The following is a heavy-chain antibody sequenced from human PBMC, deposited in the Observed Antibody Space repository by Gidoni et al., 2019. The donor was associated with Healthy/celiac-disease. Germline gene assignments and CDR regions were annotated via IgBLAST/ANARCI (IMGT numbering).Heavy chain of an antibody. CDR1: GYSISSGYY. J-gene: IGHJ4*02. Sequence: QVQLQESGPGLVKPSETLSLTCTVSGYSISSGYYWGWIRQPPGKGLEWIGSIYHSGSTYYNPSLKSRVTISVDTSKNQFSLKLSSVTAADTAVYYCARVATVTSTFFDYWGQGTLVTVSS. CDR3: ARVATVTSTFFDY. V-gene: IGHV4-38-2*02. CDR2: IYHSGST. D-gene: IGHD4-4*01.